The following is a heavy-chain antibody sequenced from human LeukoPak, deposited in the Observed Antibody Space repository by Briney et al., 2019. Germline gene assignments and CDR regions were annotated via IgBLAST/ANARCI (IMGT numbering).Heavy chain of an antibody. V-gene: IGHV3-72*01. D-gene: IGHD1-26*01. CDR1: GFTFSSYA. CDR2: IRSKANTYTT. CDR3: ARGSGSYSHLDY. Sequence: GGSLRLSCAASGFTFSSYAMSWVRQAPGKGLEWVGRIRSKANTYTTEYAASVKGRFTISRDDSKNSLYLQMNSLKTEDTAVYYCARGSGSYSHLDYWGQGTLVTVSS. J-gene: IGHJ4*02.